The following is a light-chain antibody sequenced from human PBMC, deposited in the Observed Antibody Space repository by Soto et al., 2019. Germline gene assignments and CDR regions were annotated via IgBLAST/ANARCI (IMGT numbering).Light chain of an antibody. CDR2: AAS. V-gene: IGKV1-9*01. Sequence: DIQLTQSPSFLSASVGDSVTITCRASQGINSYLAWYQQKPGKAPKLLIYAASTLQSGVPSRFSGSGSGTEFTLTISSLQPEDFATYYCQQLKSNLITFGQGTRLEIK. CDR1: QGINSY. CDR3: QQLKSNLIT. J-gene: IGKJ5*01.